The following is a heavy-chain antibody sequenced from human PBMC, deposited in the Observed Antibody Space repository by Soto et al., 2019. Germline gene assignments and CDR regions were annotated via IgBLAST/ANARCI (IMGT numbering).Heavy chain of an antibody. Sequence: PSETLSLTCAVFGGSFSGYYWSWIRQPPGKGLEWIGEINHSGSTNYNPSLKSRVTISVDTSKNQFSLKLSSVTAADTAVYYCAREVPIAAAGTLNWFDPWGQGTLVTVSS. CDR1: GGSFSGYY. D-gene: IGHD6-13*01. CDR3: AREVPIAAAGTLNWFDP. J-gene: IGHJ5*02. V-gene: IGHV4-34*01. CDR2: INHSGST.